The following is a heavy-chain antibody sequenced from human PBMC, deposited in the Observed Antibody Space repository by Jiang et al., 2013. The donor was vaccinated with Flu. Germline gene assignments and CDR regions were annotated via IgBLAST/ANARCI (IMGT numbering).Heavy chain of an antibody. CDR1: GGSISSSSYY. Sequence: LLKPSETLSLTCTVSGGSISSSSYYWGWIRQPPGKGLEWIGSIYYSGSTYYNPSLKSRVTISVDTSKNQFSLKLSSVTAADTAVYYCARLGVVREVGATLFDPWGQGTLVTVSS. V-gene: IGHV4-39*01. CDR3: ARLGVVREVGATLFDP. D-gene: IGHD1-26*01. CDR2: IYYSGST. J-gene: IGHJ5*02.